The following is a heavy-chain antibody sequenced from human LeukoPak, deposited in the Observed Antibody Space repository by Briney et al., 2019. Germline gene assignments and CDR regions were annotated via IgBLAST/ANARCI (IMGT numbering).Heavy chain of an antibody. Sequence: ASVKVSCKASGYTFTSYYMHWVRQAPGQGLEWMGIINPSGGSTSYAQKFQGRVTMTRDTSTSTVYMELSSLRSEDTAVYYCARGGVVSYYDSSGYYPPDYWGQGTLVTVSS. D-gene: IGHD3-22*01. CDR3: ARGGVVSYYDSSGYYPPDY. V-gene: IGHV1-46*01. J-gene: IGHJ4*02. CDR2: INPSGGST. CDR1: GYTFTSYY.